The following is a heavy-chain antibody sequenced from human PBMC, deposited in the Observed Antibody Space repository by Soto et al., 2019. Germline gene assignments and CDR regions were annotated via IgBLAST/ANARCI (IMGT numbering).Heavy chain of an antibody. CDR1: GYTFTSYA. Sequence: ASVKVSCKASGYTFTSYAMHWVRQAPGQRLEWMGWINAGNGNTKYSQKFQGRVTITRDTSASTAYMELSSLRSEDTAVYSCARLGAGCLNNWCGSWGQGTLVAVSS. CDR2: INAGNGNT. CDR3: ARLGAGCLNNWCGS. D-gene: IGHD3-16*01. J-gene: IGHJ5*02. V-gene: IGHV1-3*01.